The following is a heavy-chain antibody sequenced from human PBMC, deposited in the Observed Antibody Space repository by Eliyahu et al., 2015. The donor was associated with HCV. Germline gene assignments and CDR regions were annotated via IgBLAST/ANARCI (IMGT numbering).Heavy chain of an antibody. Sequence: QVQLQESGPGLVKPSETLSLTCTVSGGSITNYYWSWIRQPAGKGLEWIGRFYFGGSADYTPPLKSRVTMSGDTSKNQFSLKLTSVTAADTAMYYCASSSSATYGMDVWGQGTTVTVSS. CDR3: ASSSSATYGMDV. J-gene: IGHJ6*02. CDR1: GGSITNYY. D-gene: IGHD2-2*01. V-gene: IGHV4-4*07. CDR2: FYFGGSA.